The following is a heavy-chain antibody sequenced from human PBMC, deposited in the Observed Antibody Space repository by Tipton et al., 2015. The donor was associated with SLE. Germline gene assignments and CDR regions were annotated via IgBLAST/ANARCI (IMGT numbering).Heavy chain of an antibody. V-gene: IGHV4-31*03. D-gene: IGHD3-10*01. CDR2: IYYSGST. Sequence: TLSLTCTVSGGSISSGGYYWSWIRQHPGKGLEWIGYIYYSGSTYYNPSLKSRVTISVDTSKNRFSLKLSSVTAADTAVYYCARGIGGADAFDIWGQGTMVTVSS. J-gene: IGHJ3*02. CDR1: GGSISSGGYY. CDR3: ARGIGGADAFDI.